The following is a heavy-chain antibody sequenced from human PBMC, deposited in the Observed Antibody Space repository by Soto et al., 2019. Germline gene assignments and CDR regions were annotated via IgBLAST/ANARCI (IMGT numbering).Heavy chain of an antibody. CDR2: IYATGTT. V-gene: IGHV4-4*07. CDR1: GSSISGFY. D-gene: IGHD1-1*01. CDR3: VRDGTKTLRDWFDP. J-gene: IGHJ5*02. Sequence: SETLSLPCPVSGSSISGFYWSWIRKSAGKGLEWIERIYATGTTDYNPSLKSRVMMSVDTSKKQFSLKLRSVTAADTAVYYCVRDGTKTLRDWFDPWGQGMSVTVSS.